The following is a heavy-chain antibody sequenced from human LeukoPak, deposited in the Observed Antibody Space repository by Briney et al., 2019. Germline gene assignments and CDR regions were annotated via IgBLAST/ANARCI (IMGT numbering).Heavy chain of an antibody. D-gene: IGHD3-22*01. CDR3: AKALLFDSSGYYYTDYYGLDV. Sequence: GGSLRLSCAASGFTFNNYWMTWFRQAPGKGLEWVSSFSGSGGRTYYADSVKGRFTISSDNSKDTLYLQMNSLRAEDTAVYYCAKALLFDSSGYYYTDYYGLDVRGRGTTVTVSS. CDR2: FSGSGGRT. J-gene: IGHJ6*02. CDR1: GFTFNNYW. V-gene: IGHV3-23*01.